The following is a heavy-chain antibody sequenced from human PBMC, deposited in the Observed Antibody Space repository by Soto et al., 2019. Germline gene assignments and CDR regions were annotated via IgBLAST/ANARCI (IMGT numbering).Heavy chain of an antibody. J-gene: IGHJ3*02. CDR1: GFTFRTYV. CDR2: TSHDGTNY. D-gene: IGHD3-22*01. V-gene: IGHV3-30*18. CDR3: AKKRGDYYSNEGAFDI. Sequence: QVQLVESGGDVVQPGRSLRLSCAASGFTFRTYVMHWVRQAPGKGLEWVAATSHDGTNYYYADSVKGRLTISRDNSKNTLSLQINRLRAEDTAVCNCAKKRGDYYSNEGAFDIWGQGTMVTVSS.